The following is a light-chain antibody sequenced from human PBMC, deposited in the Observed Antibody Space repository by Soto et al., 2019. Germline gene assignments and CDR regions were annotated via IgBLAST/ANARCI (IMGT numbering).Light chain of an antibody. J-gene: IGLJ3*02. V-gene: IGLV2-8*01. CDR1: SSDVGGYNY. CDR2: EVA. CDR3: SSYTSSSTLV. Sequence: QSALTQPPSASGSPGQSVTISCTGTSSDVGGYNYVSWYQQHPGKAPKLIIYEVAKRPSGVPDRISGSKSGNTASLTVSGLQAEDEADYYCSSYTSSSTLVFGGGTKLTVL.